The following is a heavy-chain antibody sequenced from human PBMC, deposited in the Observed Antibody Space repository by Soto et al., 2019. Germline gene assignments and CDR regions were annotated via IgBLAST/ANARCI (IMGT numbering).Heavy chain of an antibody. Sequence: VGSLRLSCAASGFTFSSYAMHWVRQAPGKGLEWVAVISYDGSNKYYADSVKGRFTISRDNSKNTLYLQMNSLRAEDTAAYYCASRDAPNRAYYDFWSGYYFLPNWGQGTLVTVSS. CDR2: ISYDGSNK. CDR1: GFTFSSYA. V-gene: IGHV3-30-3*01. J-gene: IGHJ4*02. D-gene: IGHD3-3*01. CDR3: ASRDAPNRAYYDFWSGYYFLPN.